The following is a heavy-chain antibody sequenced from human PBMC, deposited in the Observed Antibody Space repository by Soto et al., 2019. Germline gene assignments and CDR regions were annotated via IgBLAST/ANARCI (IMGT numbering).Heavy chain of an antibody. D-gene: IGHD2-15*01. J-gene: IGHJ6*02. CDR2: IRGFSPYT. CDR1: GFTFRTYT. Sequence: SLRLSCVASGFTFRTYTMNWVRQAPGKGLEWVSGIRGFSPYTFYSESVKGRFTISRDNAKNSLYLQMNSLRAEDTAVYYCARDRGYDAHDYYYNAMDVWGQGTTVTVSS. V-gene: IGHV3-21*01. CDR3: ARDRGYDAHDYYYNAMDV.